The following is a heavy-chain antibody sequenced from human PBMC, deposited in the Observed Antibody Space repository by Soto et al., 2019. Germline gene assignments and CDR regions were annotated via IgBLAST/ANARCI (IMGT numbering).Heavy chain of an antibody. D-gene: IGHD3-10*02. Sequence: QVQLQESGPGLVKPSETLSLTCTVSDGSIGSDYWSWIRQPPGKGLEWLGNIDYIGNTNYNPSLKSRVTMSIDTSKNRFSLKLASVTTADTAVYYCARMFDNYFNGNWFDPWGQGTLVTVSS. V-gene: IGHV4-59*01. CDR2: IDYIGNT. CDR1: DGSIGSDY. CDR3: ARMFDNYFNGNWFDP. J-gene: IGHJ5*02.